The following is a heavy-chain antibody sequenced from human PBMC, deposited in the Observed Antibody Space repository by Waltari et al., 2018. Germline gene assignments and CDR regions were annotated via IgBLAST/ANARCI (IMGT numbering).Heavy chain of an antibody. V-gene: IGHV3-7*01. J-gene: IGHJ4*02. Sequence: EVEFVESGGGLVQPGGSVRLSCAASGFSFSNSWMNWVRQAPGKGLVWVANIKQDGSENYYLGSVKGRFTISRDNAKNLLYLQMNSLRAEDTAVYYCARGINSPGIDYWGQGNLVTVSS. CDR2: IKQDGSEN. CDR1: GFSFSNSW. D-gene: IGHD1-26*01. CDR3: ARGINSPGIDY.